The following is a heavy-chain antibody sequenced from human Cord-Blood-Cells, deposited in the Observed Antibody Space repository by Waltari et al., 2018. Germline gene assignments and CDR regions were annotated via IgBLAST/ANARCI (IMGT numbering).Heavy chain of an antibody. D-gene: IGHD3-10*01. Sequence: QVQLQQWGAGLLKPSETLSLTCAVDGGSFSGYYWSWIRQPPGKGLEWIGEIKHIGRTNSNPSLKSRVTISVDTSKNQFSLKLSSVTAADTAVYYCARGYGSGTRYGMDVWGQGTTVTVSS. V-gene: IGHV4-34*01. J-gene: IGHJ6*02. CDR2: IKHIGRT. CDR3: ARGYGSGTRYGMDV. CDR1: GGSFSGYY.